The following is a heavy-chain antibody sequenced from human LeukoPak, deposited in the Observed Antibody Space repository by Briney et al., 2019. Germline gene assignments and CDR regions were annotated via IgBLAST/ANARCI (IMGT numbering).Heavy chain of an antibody. V-gene: IGHV3-48*01. D-gene: IGHD3-10*01. CDR3: ARPGITAFDI. Sequence: GGSLRLSCAASGFTFSSYWMSWVRQAPGKGLEWVSHISSSGSVTYYGDSVKGRITISRDNAKNSVSLYMNSLRAEDSAVYYCARPGITAFDIWGQGTMVTVSS. CDR1: GFTFSSYW. CDR2: ISSSGSVT. J-gene: IGHJ3*02.